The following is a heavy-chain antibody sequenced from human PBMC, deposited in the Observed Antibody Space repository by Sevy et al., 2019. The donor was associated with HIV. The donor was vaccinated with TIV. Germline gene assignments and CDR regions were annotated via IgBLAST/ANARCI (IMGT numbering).Heavy chain of an antibody. D-gene: IGHD3-10*01. J-gene: IGHJ4*02. Sequence: ASVKVSCKASGYNFMSDGISWVRQAPGQGLEWVGWIGLYNGNAHSEQKLKDRVTMTADTSTSTAYMELRSLRSDDTAVYYCARVPTYYYGSGTYFDYWGQGPLVTVSS. V-gene: IGHV1-18*01. CDR1: GYNFMSDG. CDR2: IGLYNGNA. CDR3: ARVPTYYYGSGTYFDY.